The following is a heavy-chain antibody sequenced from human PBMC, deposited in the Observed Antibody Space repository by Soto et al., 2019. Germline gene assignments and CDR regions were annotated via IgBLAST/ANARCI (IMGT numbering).Heavy chain of an antibody. CDR1: GYTFTSYY. CDR2: INPSGGST. D-gene: IGHD3-22*01. J-gene: IGHJ5*02. CDR3: ARDRRDDHYDSSEGWFDP. Sequence: ASVKVSCKASGYTFTSYYIHWVRQAPGQGLEWMGIINPSGGSTSYAQKFQGRVTMTRDTSTSTVYMELSSLRSEDTAVYYCARDRRDDHYDSSEGWFDPWGQGTLVTVSS. V-gene: IGHV1-46*01.